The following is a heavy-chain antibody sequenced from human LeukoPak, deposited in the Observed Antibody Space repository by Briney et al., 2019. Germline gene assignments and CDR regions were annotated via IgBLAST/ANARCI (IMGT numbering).Heavy chain of an antibody. J-gene: IGHJ6*04. CDR3: ARGKNSSRYRYYYYGMDV. D-gene: IGHD6-13*01. Sequence: PGGSLRLSCAASGFTFSSYWMSWVRQAPGKGLEWVANIKQDGSEKYYVDSVKGRFTISRDNAKNSLYLQMNSLRAEDTAVYYCARGKNSSRYRYYYYGMDVWGKGTTVTVSS. CDR1: GFTFSSYW. CDR2: IKQDGSEK. V-gene: IGHV3-7*03.